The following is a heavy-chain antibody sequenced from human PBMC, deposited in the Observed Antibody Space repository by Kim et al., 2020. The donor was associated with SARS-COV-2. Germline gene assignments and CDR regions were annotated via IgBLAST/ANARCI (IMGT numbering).Heavy chain of an antibody. V-gene: IGHV4-39*07. D-gene: IGHD3-9*01. J-gene: IGHJ5*02. CDR1: GGSISSSSYY. CDR3: ARYTLTGYYRKWFDR. CDR2: MYYSGST. Sequence: SETLSLTCTVSGGSISSSSYYWGWIRQPPGKGLEWIGSMYYSGSTYYNPSLKSRVTISVDTSKNQFSLKLSSMTAADTAVYYCARYTLTGYYRKWFDRWGQGTLVTVSS.